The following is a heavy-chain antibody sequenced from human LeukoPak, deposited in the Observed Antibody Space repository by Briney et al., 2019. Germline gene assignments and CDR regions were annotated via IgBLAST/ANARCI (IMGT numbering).Heavy chain of an antibody. V-gene: IGHV3-23*01. J-gene: IGHJ4*02. Sequence: GGSLRLSCAASGFTFSSYDLSWVRQAPGKGLECVSAIRRGVGSTYYADSVKGRFTISRDNSKNTLYLQMDNLRADDTAVYYCAKKGQADDNGKPDWGQGTLVTVSS. CDR2: IRRGVGST. CDR1: GFTFSSYD. CDR3: AKKGQADDNGKPD. D-gene: IGHD1-1*01.